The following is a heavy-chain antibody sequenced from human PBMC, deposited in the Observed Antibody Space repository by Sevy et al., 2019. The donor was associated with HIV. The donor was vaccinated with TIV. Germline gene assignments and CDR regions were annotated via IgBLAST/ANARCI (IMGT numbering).Heavy chain of an antibody. V-gene: IGHV3-15*01. CDR2: IKSKTDSGTR. Sequence: GGSLRLSCATSGFTFSDAWMNWVRQAPGKGLEWVARIKSKTDSGTRDFAAPVKGRFTISRDDWKNTVYLQMTSLKDEDTGVYFCACGTGTSDFDHWGQGTLVTVSS. J-gene: IGHJ4*02. CDR1: GFTFSDAW. CDR3: ACGTGTSDFDH. D-gene: IGHD1-1*01.